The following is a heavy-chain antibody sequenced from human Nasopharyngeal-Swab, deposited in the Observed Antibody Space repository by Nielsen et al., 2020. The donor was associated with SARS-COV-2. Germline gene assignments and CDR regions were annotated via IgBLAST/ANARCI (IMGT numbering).Heavy chain of an antibody. J-gene: IGHJ4*02. D-gene: IGHD4-17*01. CDR1: GGTFSSYA. CDR2: IIPIFGTA. CDR3: ARVYGDPSTFDY. V-gene: IGHV1-69*13. Sequence: SVKVSRKASGGTFSSYAISWVRQAPGQGLEWMGGIIPIFGTANYAQKFQGRVTITADESTSTAYMELSSLRSEDTAVYYCARVYGDPSTFDYWGQGTLVTVSS.